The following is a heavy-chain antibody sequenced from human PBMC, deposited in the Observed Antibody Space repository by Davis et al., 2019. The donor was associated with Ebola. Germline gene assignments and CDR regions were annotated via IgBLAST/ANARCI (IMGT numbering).Heavy chain of an antibody. D-gene: IGHD1-26*01. V-gene: IGHV3-73*01. CDR1: GFTFSGSA. Sequence: GGSLRLSCAASGFTFSGSAMHWVRQASGKGLEWVGRIRSKANSYATAYAASVKGRFTISRDDLKNMAYLQMNSLKTEDTAVYYCTTTTTSTDYWGQGTLVTVSS. CDR3: TTTTTSTDY. CDR2: IRSKANSYAT. J-gene: IGHJ4*02.